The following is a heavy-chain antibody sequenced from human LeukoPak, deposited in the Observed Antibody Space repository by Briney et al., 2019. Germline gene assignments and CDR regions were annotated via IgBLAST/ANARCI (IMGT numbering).Heavy chain of an antibody. Sequence: SETLSLTCAVSGGSISNTNWWNWVRQPPGKGLEWIGQIYHSGSTNYNPSLESRVTISVDKSNNQFSLKLRSVTAADTAVYYCARVPYYDSSGYQDYWGQGTLVTVSS. CDR2: IYHSGST. V-gene: IGHV4-4*02. D-gene: IGHD3-22*01. CDR1: GGSISNTNW. J-gene: IGHJ4*02. CDR3: ARVPYYDSSGYQDY.